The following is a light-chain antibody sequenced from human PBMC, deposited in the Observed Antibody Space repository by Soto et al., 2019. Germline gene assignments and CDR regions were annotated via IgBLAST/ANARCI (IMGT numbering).Light chain of an antibody. CDR1: QSISTW. J-gene: IGKJ4*01. CDR3: QQYDSYLT. Sequence: DIQMTQSPSTLSASVGDRDTITCRASQSISTWLAWYQQKPGEAPKLVIYKASSLESGVPSRFSGSGSGTEFTLTISSLQPDDFATYYCQQYDSYLTFGGGTKVEIK. V-gene: IGKV1-5*03. CDR2: KAS.